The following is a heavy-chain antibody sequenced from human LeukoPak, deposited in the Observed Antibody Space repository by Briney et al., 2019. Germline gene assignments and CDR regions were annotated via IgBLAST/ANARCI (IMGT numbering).Heavy chain of an antibody. CDR2: IYYSGST. CDR3: ARGTYSSSWPTQIYYYYGMDV. D-gene: IGHD6-13*01. Sequence: PSQTLSLTCTVSGGSISSGDYYWSWIRQPPGKGLEWIGYIYYSGSTNYNPSLKSRVTISVDTSKNQFSLKLSSVTAADTAVYYCARGTYSSSWPTQIYYYYGMDVWGQGTTVTVSS. V-gene: IGHV4-61*08. J-gene: IGHJ6*02. CDR1: GGSISSGDYY.